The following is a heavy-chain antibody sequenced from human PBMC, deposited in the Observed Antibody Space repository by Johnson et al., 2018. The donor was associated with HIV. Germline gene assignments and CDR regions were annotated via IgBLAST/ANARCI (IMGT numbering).Heavy chain of an antibody. Sequence: VQLVESGGGVVQPGRSLRLSCAASGFTFSDSYMTWIRQAPEKGLEWVANIKQDGSAKHYVDSVEGRFTISRDNAKNSLYLQMDSVRVEDTAVYYCARGFRSAFVDSFDSWGQGRMVTVSA. CDR1: GFTFSDSY. CDR3: ARGFRSAFVDSFDS. CDR2: IKQDGSAK. V-gene: IGHV3-7*04. D-gene: IGHD3-3*01. J-gene: IGHJ3*02.